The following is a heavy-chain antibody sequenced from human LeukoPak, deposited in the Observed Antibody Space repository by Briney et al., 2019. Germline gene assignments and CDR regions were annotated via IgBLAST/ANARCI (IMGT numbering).Heavy chain of an antibody. Sequence: ASVKVSCKVSGYTLTELSMHWVRQAPGKGLEWMGGFDPEDGETIYAQKFQGRVTMTEDTSTDTAYMELSSLRAEDTAVYYCAKARPRYSSGWIVPDYWGQGTLVTVSS. D-gene: IGHD6-19*01. CDR1: GYTLTELS. V-gene: IGHV1-24*01. J-gene: IGHJ4*02. CDR2: FDPEDGET. CDR3: AKARPRYSSGWIVPDY.